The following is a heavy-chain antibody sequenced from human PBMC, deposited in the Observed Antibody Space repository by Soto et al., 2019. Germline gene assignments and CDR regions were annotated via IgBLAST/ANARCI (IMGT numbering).Heavy chain of an antibody. V-gene: IGHV4-39*01. J-gene: IGHJ4*02. CDR2: IYYSGST. D-gene: IGHD6-6*01. Sequence: QLQLQESGPGLVKPSETLSLTCTVSGGSISSSSYYRGWIRQPPGKGLEWIGSIYYSGSTYYNPSLKSRVTISVDTSKNQFSLKLSSVTAADTAVYYCAFTQKNIAARRVGYYFDYWGQGTLVTVSS. CDR1: GGSISSSSYY. CDR3: AFTQKNIAARRVGYYFDY.